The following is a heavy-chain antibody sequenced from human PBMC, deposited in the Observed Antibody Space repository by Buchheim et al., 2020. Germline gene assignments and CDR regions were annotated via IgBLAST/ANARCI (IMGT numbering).Heavy chain of an antibody. CDR2: ISYDGSNK. Sequence: QVQLVSSFFFFVPPFISLLLSFSSSLCTFPSYAIHCVRQAPGKGLEWVAVISYDGSNKYYADSVKGRFTISRDNSKNTLYLQMNSLRAEDTAVYYCAKDPALSIAAAGPLDYWGQGTL. CDR3: AKDPALSIAAAGPLDY. V-gene: IGHV3-30-3*01. CDR1: LCTFPSYA. J-gene: IGHJ4*02. D-gene: IGHD6-13*01.